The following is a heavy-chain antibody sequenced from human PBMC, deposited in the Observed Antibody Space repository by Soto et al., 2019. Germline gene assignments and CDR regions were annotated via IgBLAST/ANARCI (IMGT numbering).Heavy chain of an antibody. CDR3: TSSFLFQGLDPYFDY. J-gene: IGHJ4*02. CDR1: GFTFSSYG. D-gene: IGHD6-19*01. Sequence: PGGSLRLSCAASGFTFSSYGMHWVHQAPGKGLEWVAVISYDGSNKYYADSVKGRFTISRDNSKNTLYLQMNSLRAEDTAVYYCTSSFLFQGLDPYFDYWGQGTRVTVSS. V-gene: IGHV3-30*03. CDR2: ISYDGSNK.